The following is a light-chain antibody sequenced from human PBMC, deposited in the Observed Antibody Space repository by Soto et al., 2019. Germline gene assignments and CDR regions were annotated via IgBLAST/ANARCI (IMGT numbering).Light chain of an antibody. CDR3: QVWDSSSDQRV. V-gene: IGLV3-21*02. CDR2: DDN. Sequence: SYELTQPPSVSVAPGQTAAITCGGANIVTKRVHWYQQRPGQAPVLVVYDDNARPSGIPDRISGSKSGNPATLTISGVEAGDEADYYCQVWDSSSDQRVFGGGTKLTVL. J-gene: IGLJ3*02. CDR1: NIVTKR.